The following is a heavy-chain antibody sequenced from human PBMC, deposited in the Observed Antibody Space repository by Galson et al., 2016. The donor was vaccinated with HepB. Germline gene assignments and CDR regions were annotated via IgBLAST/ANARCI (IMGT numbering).Heavy chain of an antibody. CDR1: GGTFRNYP. CDR2: IIPMFASA. CDR3: ARERDYGLPHYEMDV. J-gene: IGHJ6*02. V-gene: IGHV1-69*13. Sequence: SVKVSCKASGGTFRNYPISWVRRAPGQGLEWMGGIIPMFASANYAQKFQGRVTITADESTSTAYMELSSLRSEDTAVYYCARERDYGLPHYEMDVWGQGTTVIVSS. D-gene: IGHD4-17*01.